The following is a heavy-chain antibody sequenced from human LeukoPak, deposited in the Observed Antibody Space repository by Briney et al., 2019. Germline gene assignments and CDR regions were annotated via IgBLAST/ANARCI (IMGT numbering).Heavy chain of an antibody. Sequence: ASVKVSCKASGYTFTDYYIHWVRQAPGQGLEWMGWINPNNGGTNCGKSLQGRVTMTRDTSISTAFMELSRLTSDDTAVYYCAGERGFGYSYGSVLYWGRGTLVTVSS. D-gene: IGHD5-18*01. CDR3: AGERGFGYSYGSVLY. J-gene: IGHJ4*02. CDR2: INPNNGGT. CDR1: GYTFTDYY. V-gene: IGHV1-2*02.